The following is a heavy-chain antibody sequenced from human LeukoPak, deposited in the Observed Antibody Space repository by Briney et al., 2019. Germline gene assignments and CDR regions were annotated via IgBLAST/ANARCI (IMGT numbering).Heavy chain of an antibody. CDR1: GFTFTSYG. D-gene: IGHD2-15*01. CDR2: IRCDGSNQ. Sequence: GGSLRLSCAASGFTFTSYGLHWVRQAPGKGLYWVAFIRCDGSNQYYADSVKGRFTVSRDNSKNTLYLQMNSLRAEDTAIYYCAKIGGSVVYWGQGTLVTVSS. V-gene: IGHV3-30*02. J-gene: IGHJ4*02. CDR3: AKIGGSVVY.